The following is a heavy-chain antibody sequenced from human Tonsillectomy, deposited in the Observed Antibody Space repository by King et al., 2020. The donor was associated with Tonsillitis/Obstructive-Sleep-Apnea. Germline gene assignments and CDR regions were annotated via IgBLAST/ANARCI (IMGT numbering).Heavy chain of an antibody. V-gene: IGHV1-58*01. CDR3: AADQAYGDLFDY. D-gene: IGHD4-17*01. Sequence: QLVQSGPEVKKPGPSVKVSCKASGFTFTSSAVQWVRQARGQRLEWIGWIVVGSGNTNYAQKFQERVTITRDMSTSTAYMELSSLRSEDTAVYYCAADQAYGDLFDYWGQGTLVTVSS. J-gene: IGHJ4*02. CDR2: IVVGSGNT. CDR1: GFTFTSSA.